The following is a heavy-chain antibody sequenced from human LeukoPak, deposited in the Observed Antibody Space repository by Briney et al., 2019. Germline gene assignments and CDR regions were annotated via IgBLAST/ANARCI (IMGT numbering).Heavy chain of an antibody. J-gene: IGHJ5*02. CDR3: ARERHPYYDFWSGYFGGSWFDP. D-gene: IGHD3-3*01. V-gene: IGHV1-69*06. CDR1: GGTFSSYA. Sequence: SVKVSCKASGGTFSSYAISWVRQAPGQGLEWMGGIIPIFGTANYAQKFQGRVTITADKSTRTAYMELSSLRSEDTAVYYCARERHPYYDFWSGYFGGSWFDPWGQGTLVTVSS. CDR2: IIPIFGTA.